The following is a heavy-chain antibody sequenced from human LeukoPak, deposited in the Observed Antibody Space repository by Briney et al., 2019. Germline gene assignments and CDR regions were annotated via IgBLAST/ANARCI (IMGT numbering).Heavy chain of an antibody. Sequence: SGPTLVNPTQTLTLTCTFSGFSLSTSGMRVSWIRQPPGKALEWLARIDWDDDKFYSTSLKTRLTISKDTSKNQVVLTMTNMDPVDTAKYYCARMDPYDILTGYHLNFDYWGQGTLVTVSS. CDR2: IDWDDDK. J-gene: IGHJ4*02. CDR1: GFSLSTSGMR. CDR3: ARMDPYDILTGYHLNFDY. V-gene: IGHV2-70*04. D-gene: IGHD3-9*01.